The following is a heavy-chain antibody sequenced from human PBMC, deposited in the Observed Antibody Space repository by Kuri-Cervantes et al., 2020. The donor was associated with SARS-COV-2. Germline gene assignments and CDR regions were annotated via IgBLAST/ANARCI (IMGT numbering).Heavy chain of an antibody. D-gene: IGHD2-2*02. CDR3: ARGCSSTSCYTDVYYYYGMDV. CDR2: IIPIFGTA. J-gene: IGHJ6*02. CDR1: GGTFSSYA. Sequence: SVKVSCKASGGTFSSYAISWVRQAPGQGLEWMGGIIPIFGTANYAQKFQGRVTITADESTSTAYMELSSLRSEDTAVYYCARGCSSTSCYTDVYYYYGMDVWGQGTMVTVSS. V-gene: IGHV1-69*13.